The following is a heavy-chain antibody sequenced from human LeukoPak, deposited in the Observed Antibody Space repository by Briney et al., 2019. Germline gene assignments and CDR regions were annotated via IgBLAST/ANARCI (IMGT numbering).Heavy chain of an antibody. CDR3: ARDGYSYGPVGFDP. CDR1: GGTFSSYA. Sequence: ASVKVSCKASGGTFSSYAISWVRQAPGQGLEWMGGIIPIFGTANYAQKFQGRVTITADKSTSTAYMELSSLRSEDTAVYYCARDGYSYGPVGFDPWGQGTLVTVSS. V-gene: IGHV1-69*06. D-gene: IGHD5-18*01. J-gene: IGHJ5*02. CDR2: IIPIFGTA.